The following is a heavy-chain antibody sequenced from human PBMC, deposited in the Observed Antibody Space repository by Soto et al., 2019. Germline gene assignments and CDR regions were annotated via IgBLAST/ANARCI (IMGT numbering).Heavy chain of an antibody. Sequence: QVQLVESGVGVVQPGRSLRLSCAASGFTFSSYGMHWVRQAPGKGLEWVAVIWYDGSNKYYADSVKGRFTISRDNSKNTLYLQMNSLRAEDTAVYYCARDTARAMVRIYYGMDVWGQGTTVTVSS. CDR1: GFTFSSYG. J-gene: IGHJ6*02. V-gene: IGHV3-33*01. CDR2: IWYDGSNK. CDR3: ARDTARAMVRIYYGMDV. D-gene: IGHD3-10*01.